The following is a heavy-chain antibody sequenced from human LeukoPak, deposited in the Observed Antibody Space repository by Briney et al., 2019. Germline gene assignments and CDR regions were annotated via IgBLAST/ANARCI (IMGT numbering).Heavy chain of an antibody. D-gene: IGHD3-22*01. J-gene: IGHJ3*02. CDR1: GGSISSSSYY. CDR3: ARGGTMIDDAFDI. CDR2: IYHSGST. V-gene: IGHV4-39*07. Sequence: SETLSLTCTVSGGSISSSSYYWGWIRQPPGKGLEWIGSIYHSGSTYYNPSLKSRVTISVDRSKNQFSLKLSSVTAADTAVYYCARGGTMIDDAFDIWGQGTMVTVSS.